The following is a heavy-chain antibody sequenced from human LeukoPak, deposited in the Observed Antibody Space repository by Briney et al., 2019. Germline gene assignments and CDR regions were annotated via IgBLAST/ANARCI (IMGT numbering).Heavy chain of an antibody. D-gene: IGHD3-10*01. V-gene: IGHV4-59*01. J-gene: IGHJ6*02. CDR2: IYYSGST. CDR1: GGSISSYY. CDR3: ARDTADYYGSGSYNLAGRDFGMDV. Sequence: NPSETLFLTCTVSGGSISSYYWSWIRQPPGKGLEWIGYIYYSGSTNYNPSLKSRVTISVDTSKKQFSLKLGSVTAADTAVYYCARDTADYYGSGSYNLAGRDFGMDVWGQGTTVTVSS.